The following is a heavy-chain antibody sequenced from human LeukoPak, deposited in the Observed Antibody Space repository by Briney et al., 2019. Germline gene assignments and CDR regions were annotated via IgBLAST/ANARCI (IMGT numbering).Heavy chain of an antibody. CDR3: ARFSSNWYYDY. CDR1: GGTFSSYA. J-gene: IGHJ4*02. V-gene: IGHV1-69*04. Sequence: SVKVSCKASGGTFSSYAISWVRQAPGQVLEWMGRIIPILGIANYAQKFQGRVTITADKSTSTAYMELSSLRSEDTAAYFCARFSSNWYYDYWGQGTLVTVSS. D-gene: IGHD6-13*01. CDR2: IIPILGIA.